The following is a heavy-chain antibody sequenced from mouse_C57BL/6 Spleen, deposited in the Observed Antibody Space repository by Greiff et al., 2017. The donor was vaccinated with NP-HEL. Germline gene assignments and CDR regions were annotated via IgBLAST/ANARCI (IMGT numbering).Heavy chain of an antibody. CDR3: ARGGMVTRAMDY. V-gene: IGHV1-39*01. J-gene: IGHJ4*01. Sequence: VQLQQSGPELVKPGASVKISCKASGYSFTDYYMNWVKQSNGKSLEWIGVIYPIYGTTSYNQQFKGKATLTVDKSSSTAYMQLNSLTSEDSAVCDCARGGMVTRAMDYWGQGTSVTVSS. CDR1: GYSFTDYY. CDR2: IYPIYGTT. D-gene: IGHD2-2*01.